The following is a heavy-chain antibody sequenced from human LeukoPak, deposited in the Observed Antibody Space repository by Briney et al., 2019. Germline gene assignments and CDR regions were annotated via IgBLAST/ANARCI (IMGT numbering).Heavy chain of an antibody. CDR3: ARIRRGTDTECSFDY. V-gene: IGHV3-7*01. J-gene: IGHJ4*02. CDR2: IMRDGSGQ. CDR1: GFSFSNNW. Sequence: TGGSLRLSCAASGFSFSNNWMSWVRQAPGKGLEWVANIMRDGSGQYYLDSVKGRFIVSRDNAENTLYLHMNNLRVDDTAVYYCARIRRGTDTECSFDYWGQGTLVTVSS. D-gene: IGHD3/OR15-3a*01.